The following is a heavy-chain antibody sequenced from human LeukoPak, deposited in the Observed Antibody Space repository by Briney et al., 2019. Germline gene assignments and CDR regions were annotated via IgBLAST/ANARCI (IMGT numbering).Heavy chain of an antibody. J-gene: IGHJ4*02. V-gene: IGHV1-2*04. CDR1: GYTFTGYY. D-gene: IGHD3-10*01. CDR2: INPNSGGT. CDR3: ARDYYGSGSWVDY. Sequence: ASVKVSCKASGYTFTGYYMHWVRQAPGQGLEWMGWINPNSGGTNYAQKFQGWVTMTRDTSISTAYMELSRLRSDDTAVYYCARDYYGSGSWVDYWGQGTLVTVSS.